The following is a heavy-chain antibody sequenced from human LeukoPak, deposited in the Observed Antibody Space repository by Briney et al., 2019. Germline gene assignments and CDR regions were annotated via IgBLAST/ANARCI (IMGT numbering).Heavy chain of an antibody. CDR1: GGSISSYY. D-gene: IGHD1/OR15-1a*01. J-gene: IGHJ4*02. CDR2: IYYSGRT. CDR3: ASVTSDY. Sequence: SETLSLTCTVFGGSISSYYWSWVRQPPGKGLEWIGNIYYSGRTNYNPSLKSRVTMSVDTSKNQFSLKVSSVTAADTAVYYCASVTSDYWGQGTLVTVSS. V-gene: IGHV4-59*01.